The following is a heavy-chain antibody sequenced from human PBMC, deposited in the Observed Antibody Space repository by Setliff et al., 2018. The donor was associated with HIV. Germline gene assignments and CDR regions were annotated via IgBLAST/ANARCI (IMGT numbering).Heavy chain of an antibody. D-gene: IGHD3-22*01. CDR1: GFSFSRYT. CDR2: ITSNLNYR. V-gene: IGHV3-21*01. Sequence: GSLRLSCVASGFSFSRYTMMWVRQAPGKGLEWVSSITSNLNYRYADSVKGRFTISRDNTKNSLYLQMNSLRAEDTAVYYCARGDSFVYSYVCPDYWGQGTLVTVSS. CDR3: ARGDSFVYSYVCPDY. J-gene: IGHJ4*02.